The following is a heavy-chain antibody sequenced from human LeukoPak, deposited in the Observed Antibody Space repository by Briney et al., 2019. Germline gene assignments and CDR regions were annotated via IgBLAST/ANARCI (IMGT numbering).Heavy chain of an antibody. V-gene: IGHV3-7*01. CDR2: INKDGSEK. CDR3: ARSLNPYSSGWYDY. J-gene: IGHJ4*02. CDR1: GFTFSRYW. D-gene: IGHD6-19*01. Sequence: GGSLRLSCAASGFTFSRYWMSWVRQAPGKGLEWVANINKDGSEKYYVDSVKGRFTISRDNAKNSLYLQMNSLRAENTAVYYCARSLNPYSSGWYDYWGQGTLVTVSS.